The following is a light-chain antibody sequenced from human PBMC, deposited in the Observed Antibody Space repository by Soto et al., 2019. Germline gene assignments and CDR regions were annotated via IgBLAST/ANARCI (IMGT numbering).Light chain of an antibody. CDR2: KAS. CDR3: QQFHSL. Sequence: DIQMIQSPSTLSASIGDRVTITCRASQNINTWLAWYQQKPGKVPKLLIYKASNLESGVPSRFSGSGSGTEFTLTISSLQPDDFATYYCQQFHSLFGQGTRLEIK. J-gene: IGKJ5*01. V-gene: IGKV1-5*03. CDR1: QNINTW.